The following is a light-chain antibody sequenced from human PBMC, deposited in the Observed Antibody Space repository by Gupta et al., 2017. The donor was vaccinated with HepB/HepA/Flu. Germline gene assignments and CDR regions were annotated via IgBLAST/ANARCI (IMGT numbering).Light chain of an antibody. V-gene: IGKV3-11*01. CDR2: DAS. CDR3: QQRTNWPLT. J-gene: IGKJ4*01. CDR1: HSVSNY. Sequence: EVVLTQSPDTLSLSLGERATLSCRASHSVSNYLAWYQQKPGQAPRLLIYDASDRAPGIPARFSGSGSGTDFTLTISILDPEDFAVYYCQQRTNWPLTFGGGTKVEIK.